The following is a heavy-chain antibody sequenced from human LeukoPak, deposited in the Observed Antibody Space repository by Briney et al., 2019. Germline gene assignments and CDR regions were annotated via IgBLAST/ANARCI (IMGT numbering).Heavy chain of an antibody. V-gene: IGHV4-61*02. CDR2: IYTSGST. D-gene: IGHD5-12*01. Sequence: SETLSLTCTVPGGSISSGSYYWSWIRQPAGKGLEWIGRIYTSGSTNSNPSLKSRVTISGDTSKNQFSLKLSSVTAADTAVYYCARDTRGYGAFDIWGQGTMVTVSS. CDR1: GGSISSGSYY. J-gene: IGHJ3*02. CDR3: ARDTRGYGAFDI.